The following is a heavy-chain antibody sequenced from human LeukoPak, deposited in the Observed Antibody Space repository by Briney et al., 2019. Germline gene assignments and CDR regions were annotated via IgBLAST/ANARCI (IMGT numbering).Heavy chain of an antibody. Sequence: SETLSLTCTVSGGSISSYYWSWIRQPPGKGLEWIGYIYYSGSTNYNPSLKSRVTISVDTSKNQFSLKLISVTAADTAVYYCARETPAAGHFDYWGQGTLVTASS. CDR3: ARETPAAGHFDY. J-gene: IGHJ4*02. CDR1: GGSISSYY. V-gene: IGHV4-59*01. D-gene: IGHD6-13*01. CDR2: IYYSGST.